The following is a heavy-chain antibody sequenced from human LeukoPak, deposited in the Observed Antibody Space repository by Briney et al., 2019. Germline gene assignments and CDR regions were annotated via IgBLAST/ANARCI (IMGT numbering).Heavy chain of an antibody. CDR1: GGSISSGGYS. CDR3: ARGYCSGGSCYPFDY. V-gene: IGHV4-30-2*01. CDR2: IYHSGST. J-gene: IGHJ4*02. Sequence: PSETLSLTCAVSGGSISSGGYSWSRIRQPPGKGLEWIGYIYHSGSTYYNPSLKSRVTISVDGSKNQFSLKLSSVTAADTAVYYCARGYCSGGSCYPFDYWGQGTLVTVSS. D-gene: IGHD2-15*01.